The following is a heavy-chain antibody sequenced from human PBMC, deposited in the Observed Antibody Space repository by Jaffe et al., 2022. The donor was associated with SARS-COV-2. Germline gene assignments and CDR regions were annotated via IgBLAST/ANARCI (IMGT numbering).Heavy chain of an antibody. CDR3: AKEDSSGWSYWYFDL. D-gene: IGHD6-19*01. CDR1: EFIFSNYG. Sequence: QVQLVESGGGVVQPGRSLRLSCLASEFIFSNYGMHWVRQAPGTGLEWVAVISNDGRTKFYADSVKGRFTISRDNSKNTLYLQMDSLRAEDTAVYYCAKEDSSGWSYWYFDLWGRGTLVTVSS. J-gene: IGHJ2*01. V-gene: IGHV3-30*18. CDR2: ISNDGRTK.